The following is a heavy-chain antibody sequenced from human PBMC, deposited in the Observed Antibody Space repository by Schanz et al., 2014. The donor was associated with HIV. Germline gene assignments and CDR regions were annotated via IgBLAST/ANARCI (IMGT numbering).Heavy chain of an antibody. D-gene: IGHD3-3*01. CDR3: ARDKSHVTNFGGTFGFYYSMDV. J-gene: IGHJ6*02. V-gene: IGHV3-30*03. CDR2: TSSDGSGK. CDR1: GFSFSDFA. Sequence: QGQLVESGGGVVQPGRSLRLSCAASGFSFSDFALHWVRQAPGRGLEWLAVTSSDGSGKFYVDSVKGRFTISRDNSKSILYLQMSSLRREDTAVYYCARDKSHVTNFGGTFGFYYSMDVWGQGTTVTVSS.